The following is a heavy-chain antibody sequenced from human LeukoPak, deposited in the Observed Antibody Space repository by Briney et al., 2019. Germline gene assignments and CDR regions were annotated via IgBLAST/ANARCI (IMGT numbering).Heavy chain of an antibody. J-gene: IGHJ5*02. Sequence: PSETLSLTCTFSGGSISSGDYYWSWIRQPPGKGLEWIGYIYYSGSTYYNPSLKSRVTISVDTSKNQFSLKLSSVTAADTAVYYCARGPTDDNWFDPWGQGTLVTVSS. CDR2: IYYSGST. CDR1: GGSISSGDYY. CDR3: ARGPTDDNWFDP. D-gene: IGHD1-14*01. V-gene: IGHV4-30-4*01.